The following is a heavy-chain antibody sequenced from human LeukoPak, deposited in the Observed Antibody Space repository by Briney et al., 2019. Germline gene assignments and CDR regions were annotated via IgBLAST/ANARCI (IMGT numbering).Heavy chain of an antibody. D-gene: IGHD2-8*01. Sequence: GGSLRLSCVVSGFSFSDSYMTWIRQTPGKGLESLAYISGSGHDIYYTDSVKGRFTISRDNAKDSLYLQMNGLRPEDTALYYCSTDPRLLIYWGHGTLVTVSS. CDR2: ISGSGHDI. CDR1: GFSFSDSY. V-gene: IGHV3-11*01. J-gene: IGHJ4*01. CDR3: STDPRLLIY.